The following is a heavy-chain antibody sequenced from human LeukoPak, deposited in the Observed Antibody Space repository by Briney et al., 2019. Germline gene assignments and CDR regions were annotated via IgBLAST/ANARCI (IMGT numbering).Heavy chain of an antibody. Sequence: GGSLRLSCAASGFTFSNAWMSWVRQAPGKGLEWVGRIKSKTAAETTDYAAPVKARFTISTDDSNNTLYLQMNSLKTEDTAVYYCPTSIRRSLFDYWGQGTLVTASS. D-gene: IGHD2-2*02. CDR3: PTSIRRSLFDY. CDR1: GFTFSNAW. CDR2: IKSKTAAETT. V-gene: IGHV3-15*01. J-gene: IGHJ4*02.